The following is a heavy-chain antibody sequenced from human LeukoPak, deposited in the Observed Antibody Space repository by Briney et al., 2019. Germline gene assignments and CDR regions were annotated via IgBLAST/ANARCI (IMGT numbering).Heavy chain of an antibody. J-gene: IGHJ5*02. CDR1: GFTFSSYW. Sequence: PGGSLRLSRAASGFTFSSYWMSWVRQAPGKGLEWVANIKQDGSEKYYVDSVKGRFTISRDNAKNSLYLQMNRLRAEDTAVYYCARAPHAGWFDPWGQGTLVTVSS. CDR3: ARAPHAGWFDP. V-gene: IGHV3-7*01. CDR2: IKQDGSEK.